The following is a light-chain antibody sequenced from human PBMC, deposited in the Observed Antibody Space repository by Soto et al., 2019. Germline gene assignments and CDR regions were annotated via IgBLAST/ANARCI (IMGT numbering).Light chain of an antibody. CDR3: QQFNNHPPT. J-gene: IGKJ4*01. V-gene: IGKV1D-13*01. CDR1: QGISSA. CDR2: DAS. Sequence: AIQLTQSPSSLSASVGDTVTISCRPSQGISSALAWYQQKPGTAPTLLIYDASNLENGVPSRFSGSGSGTDFTLTISSLQPEDSATYYCQQFNNHPPTFGGGTKVEIK.